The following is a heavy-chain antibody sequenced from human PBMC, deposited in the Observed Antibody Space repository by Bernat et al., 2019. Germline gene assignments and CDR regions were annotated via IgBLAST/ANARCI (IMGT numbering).Heavy chain of an antibody. V-gene: IGHV1-69*01. D-gene: IGHD2-8*02. CDR1: GGTFSSYA. J-gene: IGHJ4*02. CDR3: ARGMGYCTGGVCYIPDY. Sequence: QVQLVQSGAEVKKPGPSVKVSCKASGGTFSSYAISWVRQAPGQGLEWMGGIIPIFGTANYAQKFQGRVTITAEESTSTAYMELSSLRSGDTAVYYCARGMGYCTGGVCYIPDYWGQGTLVTVSS. CDR2: IIPIFGTA.